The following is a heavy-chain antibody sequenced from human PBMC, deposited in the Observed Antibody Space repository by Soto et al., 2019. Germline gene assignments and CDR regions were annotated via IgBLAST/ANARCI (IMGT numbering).Heavy chain of an antibody. Sequence: ASVKVSCKASGYTFTSYGISWVRQAPGQGLEWMGWISAYNGNTNYAQKLQGRVTMTTDTSTSTAYMELRSLRSDDTAVYYCARCTGEDVATDWTYYYYGMDVWGQGTTVTVSS. CDR3: ARCTGEDVATDWTYYYYGMDV. J-gene: IGHJ6*02. D-gene: IGHD1-1*01. CDR2: ISAYNGNT. V-gene: IGHV1-18*01. CDR1: GYTFTSYG.